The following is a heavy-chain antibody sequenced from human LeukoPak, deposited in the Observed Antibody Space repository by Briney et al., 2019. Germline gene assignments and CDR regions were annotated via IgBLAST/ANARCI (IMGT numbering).Heavy chain of an antibody. Sequence: PGGSLRLSCAASGFTFSNSAMNWVRQAPGKGLEWVSSINDVSSHIYYADSVKGRFTISRDNAKNSLYLQMNSLRAEDTALYRCARGDSSGWYFDYWGQGTLVTVSS. V-gene: IGHV3-21*04. CDR3: ARGDSSGWYFDY. D-gene: IGHD6-19*01. J-gene: IGHJ4*02. CDR1: GFTFSNSA. CDR2: INDVSSHI.